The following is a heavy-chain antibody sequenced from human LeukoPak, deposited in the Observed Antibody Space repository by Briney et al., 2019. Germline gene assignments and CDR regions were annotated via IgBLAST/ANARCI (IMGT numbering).Heavy chain of an antibody. CDR2: INPDGNKK. D-gene: IGHD5-18*01. CDR1: GFTFSTYA. J-gene: IGHJ4*02. CDR3: ARDLAYSRLDY. Sequence: GKSLRLSCAASGFTFSTYAMHWVRQAPGKGLEWVASINPDGNKKYSADSVKGRFTISRDNAENSLYLQMNSLRVEDTAFYYCARDLAYSRLDYWGQGMSVTVSS. V-gene: IGHV3-7*01.